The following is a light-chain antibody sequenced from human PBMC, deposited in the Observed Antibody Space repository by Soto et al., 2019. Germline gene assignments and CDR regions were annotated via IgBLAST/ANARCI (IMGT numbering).Light chain of an antibody. J-gene: IGLJ1*01. Sequence: QSALTQPASVSGSPGQSITISCTGTTSDVGAYNYVSWFQQYPGKAPKLMIYDVSTRPSGVSYRFSGSKSGNTASLTISGLQAEDEADYHCSSYTTTDTYVFGTGTKVTVL. CDR1: TSDVGAYNY. CDR2: DVS. CDR3: SSYTTTDTYV. V-gene: IGLV2-14*01.